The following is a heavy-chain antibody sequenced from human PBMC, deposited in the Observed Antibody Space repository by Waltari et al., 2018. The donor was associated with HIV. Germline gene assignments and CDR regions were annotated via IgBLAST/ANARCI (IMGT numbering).Heavy chain of an antibody. D-gene: IGHD6-19*01. CDR3: TTERQASFAPWLVRY. V-gene: IGHV3-15*01. CDR2: IKSKTDGGTT. J-gene: IGHJ4*02. Sequence: EVQLVESGGGLVKPGGSLRLSCAASGFTFSNAWMSWVRQAPGKGLEWVGRIKSKTDGGTTDYAAPVRGRFSISRDDSKTTLYLQMNSLKTEDTAVYYCTTERQASFAPWLVRYWGQG. CDR1: GFTFSNAW.